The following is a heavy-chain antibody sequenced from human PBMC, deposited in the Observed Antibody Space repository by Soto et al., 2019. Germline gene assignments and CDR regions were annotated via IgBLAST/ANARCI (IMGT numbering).Heavy chain of an antibody. J-gene: IGHJ5*02. CDR2: ISSSSSYI. V-gene: IGHV3-21*01. Sequence: EVQLVESGGGLVKPGGSLRLSCAASGFTFSSYSMNWVRQAPGKGLEWVSSISSSSSYIYYADSVKGRFTISRDNAKNSLYLQMNSLRAEDTAVYYCAREGEIISGNWFDPWGQGTLVTVSS. CDR1: GFTFSSYS. D-gene: IGHD3-10*01. CDR3: AREGEIISGNWFDP.